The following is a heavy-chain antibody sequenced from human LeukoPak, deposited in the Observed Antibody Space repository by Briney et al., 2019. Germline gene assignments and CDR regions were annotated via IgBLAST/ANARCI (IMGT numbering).Heavy chain of an antibody. CDR2: IYYSGST. Sequence: SETLSLTCTVSGGSISNSSYYWGWLRQSQGKGLEWIVSIYYSGSTYYNLSLKSRVTISVDTSKNQFSLKVTSVTAADTAVYYCAGSAWAPYWGQGTLVTVSS. D-gene: IGHD1-26*01. J-gene: IGHJ4*02. CDR1: GGSISNSSYY. V-gene: IGHV4-39*01. CDR3: AGSAWAPY.